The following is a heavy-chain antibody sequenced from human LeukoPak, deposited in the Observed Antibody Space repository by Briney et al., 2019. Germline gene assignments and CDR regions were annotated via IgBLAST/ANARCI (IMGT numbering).Heavy chain of an antibody. V-gene: IGHV3-30*02. D-gene: IGHD3-16*01. Sequence: GGSLRLSCAASGFTFSSYSMNWVRQAPGKGLEWVAFIRYDGNNKNYADSVKVRSTISRDSSKNTLYLQINSLRTEDTAVYYCAKDQGWGFFYWGQGTLVTVSS. CDR3: AKDQGWGFFY. J-gene: IGHJ4*02. CDR2: IRYDGNNK. CDR1: GFTFSSYS.